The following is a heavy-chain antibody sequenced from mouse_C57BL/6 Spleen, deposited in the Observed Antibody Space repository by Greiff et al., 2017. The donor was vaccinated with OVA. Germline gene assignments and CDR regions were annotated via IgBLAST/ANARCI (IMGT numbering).Heavy chain of an antibody. J-gene: IGHJ3*01. D-gene: IGHD1-1*01. CDR2: INPSNGGT. Sequence: QVQLQQPGTELVKPGASVKLSCKASGYTFTSYWMHWVKQRPGQGLEWIGNINPSNGGTNYNEKFKSKATLTVDISSSTAYMQLSSLTSEDSAVYYCARGHSSYSWFAYWGQGTLVTVSA. CDR1: GYTFTSYW. V-gene: IGHV1-53*01. CDR3: ARGHSSYSWFAY.